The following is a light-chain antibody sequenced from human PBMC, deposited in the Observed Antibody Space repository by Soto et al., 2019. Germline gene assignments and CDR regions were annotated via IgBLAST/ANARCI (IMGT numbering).Light chain of an antibody. CDR3: SSYAGSDNLV. V-gene: IGLV2-8*01. CDR1: SSDVGAYNY. Sequence: QSALTQPPSASGSPGQSVTLSCTGTSSDVGAYNYVSWYQQHPGKAPKLVIYEVSKRPSGVPDRFSGSQSGNTASLTVSGLQAEDGADYYCSSYAGSDNLVFGGGTKLTVL. J-gene: IGLJ3*02. CDR2: EVS.